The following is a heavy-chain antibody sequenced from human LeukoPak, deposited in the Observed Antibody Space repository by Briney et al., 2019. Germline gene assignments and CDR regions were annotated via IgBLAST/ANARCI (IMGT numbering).Heavy chain of an antibody. Sequence: PSETLSLTCTVSGGSISSYYWSWIRQPPGKGLEWIGYIYYSGSTNYNPSLKSRVTISVDTSKNQFSLKLSSVTAADTAVYYCARRGYCSGGSCYGGFWFDYWGQGTLVTVSS. V-gene: IGHV4-59*08. CDR1: GGSISSYY. CDR2: IYYSGST. D-gene: IGHD2-15*01. CDR3: ARRGYCSGGSCYGGFWFDY. J-gene: IGHJ4*02.